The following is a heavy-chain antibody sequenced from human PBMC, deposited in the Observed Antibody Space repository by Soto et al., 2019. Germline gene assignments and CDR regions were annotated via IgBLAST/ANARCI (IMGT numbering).Heavy chain of an antibody. V-gene: IGHV3-53*01. CDR3: ARDGAY. D-gene: IGHD3-16*01. CDR1: GFVVSYNY. Sequence: EVQLVESGGGLIQPGGSLRLSCAASGFVVSYNYMSWVRQAPGKGLEWVSVIYSGDSTYYADSVKGRFTVSRDNSESTVYLQMHCLRVDDTAVYYCARDGAYWGQGTLVTVSS. J-gene: IGHJ4*02. CDR2: IYSGDST.